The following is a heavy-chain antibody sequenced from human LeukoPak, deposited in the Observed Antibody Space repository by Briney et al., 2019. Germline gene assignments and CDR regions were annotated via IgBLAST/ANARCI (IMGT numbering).Heavy chain of an antibody. CDR1: GGSTSSSSYY. CDR3: ARHRAYCGGDCYSYFDY. Sequence: SETLSLTCTVSGGSTSSSSYYWGWIRRPPGKGLEWIGSIYYSGSTYYNPSLKSRVTISVDTSKNHFSLKLSSVTAADTAVYYCARHRAYCGGDCYSYFDYWGQGTLVTVSS. J-gene: IGHJ4*02. D-gene: IGHD2-21*02. CDR2: IYYSGST. V-gene: IGHV4-39*01.